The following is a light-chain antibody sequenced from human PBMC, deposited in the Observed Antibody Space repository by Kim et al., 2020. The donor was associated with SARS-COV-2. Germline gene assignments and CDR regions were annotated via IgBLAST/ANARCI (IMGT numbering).Light chain of an antibody. CDR2: DVT. CDR1: SSDVGGYNY. V-gene: IGLV2-14*03. CDR3: SSYTRSSTVV. J-gene: IGLJ2*01. Sequence: GQSLTISCTETSSDVGGYNYVSWYQQHPGKAPKLLIYDVTNRPSGVSNRFSGSKSGNTASLTISGLQAEDEADYYCSSYTRSSTVVFGGGTQLTVL.